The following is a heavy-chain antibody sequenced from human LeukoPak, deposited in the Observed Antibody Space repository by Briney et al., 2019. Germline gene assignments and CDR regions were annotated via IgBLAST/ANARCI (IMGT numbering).Heavy chain of an antibody. V-gene: IGHV6-1*01. Sequence: SQTLSLTCAISGDSVSSNSAAWNWIRQSPSRVLEWLGRTYYRSKWYNDYAVSVKSRITINPDTSKNQFSLQLNSVTPEDTAVYYCARARPKYSWNDLYYYYYMDVWGKGTTVTVSS. CDR3: ARARPKYSWNDLYYYYYMDV. J-gene: IGHJ6*03. D-gene: IGHD1-1*01. CDR2: TYYRSKWYN. CDR1: GDSVSSNSAA.